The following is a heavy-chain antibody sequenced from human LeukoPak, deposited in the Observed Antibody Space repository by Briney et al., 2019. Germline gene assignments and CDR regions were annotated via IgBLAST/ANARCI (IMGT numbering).Heavy chain of an antibody. CDR1: GITFSNAW. V-gene: IGHV4-34*01. D-gene: IGHD1-14*01. CDR3: ARGGTAPNY. Sequence: GSLRLSCAASGITFSNAWMSWVRQAPGKGLEWIGEINQSGSTNYNPSLKSRVTISVDTSKSQFSLKLSSVTAADTAVYYCARGGTAPNYWGQGTLVTVSS. J-gene: IGHJ4*02. CDR2: INQSGST.